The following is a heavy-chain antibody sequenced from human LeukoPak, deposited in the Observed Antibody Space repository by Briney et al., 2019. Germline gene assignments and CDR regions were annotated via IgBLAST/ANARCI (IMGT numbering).Heavy chain of an antibody. CDR3: AKDSDISAFFDY. CDR1: GFTFKNYA. Sequence: GSLRLSCTASGFTFKNYAINWVRQAPGKGLEWVSRISGSGTTTDYADSVKGRFTVSRDNSKNTVYLQMTSLRAEDTAIYYCAKDSDISAFFDYWGQGTPVTVSS. D-gene: IGHD2-15*01. V-gene: IGHV3-23*01. CDR2: ISGSGTTT. J-gene: IGHJ4*02.